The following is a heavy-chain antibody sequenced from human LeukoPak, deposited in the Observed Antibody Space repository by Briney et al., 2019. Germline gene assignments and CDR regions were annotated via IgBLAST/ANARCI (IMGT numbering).Heavy chain of an antibody. D-gene: IGHD6-19*01. CDR3: ARRPEQWLSNWFDP. CDR1: GGSISSSDYY. Sequence: PSETLSLTCTVSGGSISSSDYYWGWIRQPPGTGLEWIGSISYSGSTYYNPSLKSRVTISVDTSKNQFSLKLSSVTAADTAVYYCARRPEQWLSNWFDPWGQGTLDTVSS. V-gene: IGHV4-39*01. CDR2: ISYSGST. J-gene: IGHJ5*02.